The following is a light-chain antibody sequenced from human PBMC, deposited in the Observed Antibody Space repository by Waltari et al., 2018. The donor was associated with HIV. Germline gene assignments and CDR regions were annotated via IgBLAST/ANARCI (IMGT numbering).Light chain of an antibody. J-gene: IGLJ1*01. Sequence: QSALTQPRSVSGSPGQSVTISCTGTSSEVGGYNYVSWYQQHPGKAPKLRIYDVTQRPAVVPDRFAGSKSGNTASLTISGLQAEDEADYYCCSYAGSYTYVFGTGTKVTVL. CDR2: DVT. CDR1: SSEVGGYNY. V-gene: IGLV2-11*01. CDR3: CSYAGSYTYV.